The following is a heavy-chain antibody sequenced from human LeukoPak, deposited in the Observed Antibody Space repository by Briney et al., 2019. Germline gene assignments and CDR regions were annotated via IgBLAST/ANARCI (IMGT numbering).Heavy chain of an antibody. CDR2: INHSGST. Sequence: PSETLSLTCAVYGGSFSGYYWSWIRQPPGKGLEWIGEINHSGSTNYNPSLKSRVTISVDTSKNQFPLKLSSVTAADTAVYYCANTMDTYYFDYWGQGTLVTVSS. V-gene: IGHV4-34*01. D-gene: IGHD3-10*01. CDR1: GGSFSGYY. CDR3: ANTMDTYYFDY. J-gene: IGHJ4*02.